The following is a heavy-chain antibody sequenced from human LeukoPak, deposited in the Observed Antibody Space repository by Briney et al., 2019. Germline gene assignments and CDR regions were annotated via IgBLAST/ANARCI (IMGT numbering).Heavy chain of an antibody. CDR1: GYTLSEIS. Sequence: APVKVSCKVSGYTLSEISMHWVRQAPGQGLEWMGWMNPNSGNTGYAQKFQGRVTMTRSTSINTAYMELSSLRAEDTAVYYCAKDMDVGDYGSGDYFDYCGQGTLVTVSS. CDR3: AKDMDVGDYGSGDYFDY. D-gene: IGHD3-10*01. V-gene: IGHV1-8*01. CDR2: MNPNSGNT. J-gene: IGHJ4*02.